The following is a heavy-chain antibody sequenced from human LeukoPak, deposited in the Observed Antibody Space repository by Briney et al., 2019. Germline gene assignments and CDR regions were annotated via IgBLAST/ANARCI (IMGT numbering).Heavy chain of an antibody. Sequence: GGSLRLSCAASGFTFSNSWMTWVRQAPGKGLEWVANIREDGGEKYYVDSVKGRFTISRDNAKNSPYLQMNSLRAEDTAVYYCARINTAIFSSSDYWGRGTLVTVSS. CDR1: GFTFSNSW. CDR2: IREDGGEK. CDR3: ARINTAIFSSSDY. V-gene: IGHV3-7*05. D-gene: IGHD2-21*02. J-gene: IGHJ4*02.